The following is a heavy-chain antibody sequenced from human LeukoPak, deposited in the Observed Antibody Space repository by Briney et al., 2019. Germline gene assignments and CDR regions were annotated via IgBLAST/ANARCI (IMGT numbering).Heavy chain of an antibody. V-gene: IGHV4-59*01. Sequence: SETLSLTCTVSGGSISSYYWSWIRQPPGKGLEWIGYIYYSGSTNYNPSLKSRVTISVDTSKNQFSLKLSSVTAADTAVYYCARGYCSSTSCNHMDVWGKGTTVTISS. CDR1: GGSISSYY. CDR3: ARGYCSSTSCNHMDV. CDR2: IYYSGST. D-gene: IGHD2-2*01. J-gene: IGHJ6*03.